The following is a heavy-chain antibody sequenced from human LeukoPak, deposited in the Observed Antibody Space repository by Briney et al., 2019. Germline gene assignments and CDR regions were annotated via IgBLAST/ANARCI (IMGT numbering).Heavy chain of an antibody. CDR3: ARDPGIAAAGTNSD. CDR2: ISAYNGNT. CDR1: GYTFTSYG. J-gene: IGHJ4*02. D-gene: IGHD6-13*01. V-gene: IGHV1-18*01. Sequence: ASVKVSCKASGYTFTSYGISWVRQAPGQGLEWMGWISAYNGNTKYAQKLQGRVTATTDTSTSTAYMKLRSLRSDDTAVYYCARDPGIAAAGTNSDWGQGTLVTVSS.